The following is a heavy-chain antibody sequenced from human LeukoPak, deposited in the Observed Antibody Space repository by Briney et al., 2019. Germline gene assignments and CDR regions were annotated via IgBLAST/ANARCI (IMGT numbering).Heavy chain of an antibody. D-gene: IGHD2/OR15-2a*01. J-gene: IGHJ5*02. CDR2: TFYRSKWYH. CDR3: AREKDDYFPFDP. Sequence: QTLSLTCAISGDSVSSNRAAWNWIRQSPSRGLEWLGRTFYRSKWYHDYAVSVKSRILINSDTSNNQFSLQLNSLTPEDTAVYYCAREKDDYFPFDPWGQGTLVTVSS. V-gene: IGHV6-1*01. CDR1: GDSVSSNRAA.